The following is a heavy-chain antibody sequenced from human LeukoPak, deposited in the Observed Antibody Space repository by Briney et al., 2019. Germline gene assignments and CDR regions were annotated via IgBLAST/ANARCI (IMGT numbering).Heavy chain of an antibody. V-gene: IGHV1-3*01. Sequence: ASVKVSCKASGYTFTSYAMHWVRRAPGQRLEWMGWINAGNGDTKYSQKFQGRITIARDTSASTAYMELSSLRSEDTAVYYCARDRGGTGDFDYWGQGTLVTVSS. J-gene: IGHJ4*02. CDR1: GYTFTSYA. D-gene: IGHD1-1*01. CDR3: ARDRGGTGDFDY. CDR2: INAGNGDT.